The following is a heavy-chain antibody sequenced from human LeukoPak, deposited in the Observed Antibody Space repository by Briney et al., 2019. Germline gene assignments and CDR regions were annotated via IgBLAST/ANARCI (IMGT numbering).Heavy chain of an antibody. V-gene: IGHV3-9*01. CDR1: GFTFDDYA. J-gene: IGHJ4*02. Sequence: PGRSLRLSCAASGFTFDDYAMHWVRQAPGKGLEWVSGISWNSGSIGYADSVKGRFTISRDNAKNSLYLQMNSLRAEDTAVYYCAREFGSGWYRVTPYYFDYWGQGTLVTVSS. CDR2: ISWNSGSI. D-gene: IGHD6-19*01. CDR3: AREFGSGWYRVTPYYFDY.